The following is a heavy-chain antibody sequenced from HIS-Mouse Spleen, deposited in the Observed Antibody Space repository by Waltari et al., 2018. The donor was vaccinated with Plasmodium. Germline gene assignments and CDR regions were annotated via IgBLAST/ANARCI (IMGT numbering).Heavy chain of an antibody. CDR1: GFTVSSNY. CDR3: ASKTTVTNHAFDI. V-gene: IGHV3-53*01. J-gene: IGHJ3*02. D-gene: IGHD4-17*01. Sequence: EVQLVESGGGLIQPGGSLRLSCAASGFTVSSNYMSWVRQAPGKGREGVLVIYSGGSTYYADSVKGRFTISRDNSKNTLYLQMNSLRAEDTAVYYCASKTTVTNHAFDIWGQGTMVTVSS. CDR2: IYSGGST.